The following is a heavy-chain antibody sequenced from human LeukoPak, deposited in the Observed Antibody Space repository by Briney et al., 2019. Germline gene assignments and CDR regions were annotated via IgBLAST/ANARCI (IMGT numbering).Heavy chain of an antibody. CDR1: GFPFSAYD. Sequence: GGSLRLSCATSGFPFSAYDMHCVRQAPGKGLEWVSAFGSAGDTYYPGAVKGRFTISRDYAKNSLFLQMNNLIAGDTAVYFCVRGALPGDNWYFDLWRRGTLVTVSS. J-gene: IGHJ2*01. V-gene: IGHV3-13*01. CDR2: FGSAGDT. CDR3: VRGALPGDNWYFDL.